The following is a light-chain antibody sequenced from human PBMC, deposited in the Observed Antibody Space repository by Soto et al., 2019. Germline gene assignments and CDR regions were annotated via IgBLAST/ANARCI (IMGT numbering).Light chain of an antibody. CDR2: EVS. CDR3: SSFAGNNNLV. Sequence: QSALTQPPSAFGSPGQSVTIPCTGTSSGVGGYNYVSWYQQHPGKAPKLMISEVSKRPSGVPDRFSGSKSGNTASLTVSGLQAEDEADYYCSSFAGNNNLVFGGGTKLTVL. CDR1: SSGVGGYNY. J-gene: IGLJ2*01. V-gene: IGLV2-8*01.